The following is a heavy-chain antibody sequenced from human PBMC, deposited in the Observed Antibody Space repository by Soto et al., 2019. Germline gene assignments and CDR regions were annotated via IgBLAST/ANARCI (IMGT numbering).Heavy chain of an antibody. CDR1: GGSISSGGYY. D-gene: IGHD3-10*01. Sequence: PSETLSLTCTFSGGSISSGGYYWSWIRKHPGKGLEWIGYIYYSGSTYYNPSLKSRVTISVDTSKNQFSLKLSSVTAADTAVYYCARVPELKDEWFGERYYFDYWGQGTLVTVSS. CDR2: IYYSGST. CDR3: ARVPELKDEWFGERYYFDY. V-gene: IGHV4-31*03. J-gene: IGHJ4*02.